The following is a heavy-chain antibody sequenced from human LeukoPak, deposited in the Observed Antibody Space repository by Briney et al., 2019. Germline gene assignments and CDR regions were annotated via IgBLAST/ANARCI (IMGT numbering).Heavy chain of an antibody. CDR3: ARVRDKALFDN. CDR2: ISSSSSTL. J-gene: IGHJ4*02. V-gene: IGHV3-48*01. D-gene: IGHD2-21*01. Sequence: PGGSLRLSCAASGFTFSSYSMNWVRQAPGKGLEWVSYISSSSSTLYYADSVKGRFTISRDNAKNSLYLQMNSLRAEDTAVYYCARVRDKALFDNWGQGTLVTVSS. CDR1: GFTFSSYS.